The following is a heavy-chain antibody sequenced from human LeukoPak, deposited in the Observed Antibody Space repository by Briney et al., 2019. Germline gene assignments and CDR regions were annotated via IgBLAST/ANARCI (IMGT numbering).Heavy chain of an antibody. CDR2: ISGSGDST. D-gene: IGHD3-10*01. CDR1: GFTFSSYS. V-gene: IGHV3-23*01. J-gene: IGHJ6*03. Sequence: PGGSLRLSCAASGFTFSSYSMNWVRQAPGKGLEWVSGISGSGDSTYYADSVKGRFTISRDNSKNTLYLQMNSLRAEDTAVYYCATTPTLWFGESPPSTYYTDVWGKGTTVTISS. CDR3: ATTPTLWFGESPPSTYYTDV.